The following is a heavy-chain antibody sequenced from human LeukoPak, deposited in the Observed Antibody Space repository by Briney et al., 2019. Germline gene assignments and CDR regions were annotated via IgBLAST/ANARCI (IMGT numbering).Heavy chain of an antibody. Sequence: ASVKVSCKASGYTFTSYDINWVRQATGQGLEWMGWMNPNSGNTGYAQKFQGRVTMTRNTSISTAYMELSRLSSEDTAVYYCARGLSKSNGVLLYHPYFDYWGQGTLVTVSS. J-gene: IGHJ4*02. CDR1: GYTFTSYD. CDR2: MNPNSGNT. D-gene: IGHD3-10*01. V-gene: IGHV1-8*01. CDR3: ARGLSKSNGVLLYHPYFDY.